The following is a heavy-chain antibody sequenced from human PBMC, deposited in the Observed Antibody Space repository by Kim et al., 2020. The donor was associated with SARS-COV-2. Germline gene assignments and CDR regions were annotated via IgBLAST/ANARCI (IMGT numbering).Heavy chain of an antibody. D-gene: IGHD2-15*01. Sequence: TRYAQKFQGRVTMTRDTSISTAYMEVSSLTSDDTAVYYCARLLSSKNFDYWGQGTLVTVSS. CDR3: ARLLSSKNFDY. CDR2: T. J-gene: IGHJ4*02. V-gene: IGHV1-2*02.